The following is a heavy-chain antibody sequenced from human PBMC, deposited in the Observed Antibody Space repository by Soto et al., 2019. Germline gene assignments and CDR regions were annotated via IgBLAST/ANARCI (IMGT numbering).Heavy chain of an antibody. CDR2: ISSNGGST. D-gene: IGHD2-2*01. V-gene: IGHV3-64*01. Sequence: EVQLVESGGGLVQPGGSLRLSCAASGFTFSSYAMHWVRQAPGKGLEYVSAISSNGGSTYYANSVKGRFTISRDNSKNTLYLQMGSLRAEDMAVYYCASGYGSSTSCYVTDAFDIWGQGTMVTVSS. CDR1: GFTFSSYA. J-gene: IGHJ3*02. CDR3: ASGYGSSTSCYVTDAFDI.